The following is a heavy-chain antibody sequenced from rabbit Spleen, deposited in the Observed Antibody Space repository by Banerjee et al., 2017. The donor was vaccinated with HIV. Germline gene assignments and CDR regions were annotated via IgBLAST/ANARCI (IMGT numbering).Heavy chain of an antibody. V-gene: IGHV1S45*01. Sequence: QEQLVESGGGLVQPEGSLTLTCTASGFSFSSSYYMYWVRQAPGKGLEWIGCIYTGSDTTWYASWAKGRFTISKTSSTTVTLEMTSLTVADTATYFCATYVDYDGDFDLWGPGTLVTVS. CDR2: IYTGSDTT. J-gene: IGHJ4*01. CDR3: ATYVDYDGDFDL. CDR1: GFSFSSSYY. D-gene: IGHD2-1*01.